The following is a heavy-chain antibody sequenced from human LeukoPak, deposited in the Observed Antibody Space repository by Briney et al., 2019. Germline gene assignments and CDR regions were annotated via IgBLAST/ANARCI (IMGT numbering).Heavy chain of an antibody. Sequence: GASVKVSCKASGYTFTSYYMHWVRQAPGQGLEWMGIINPSGGSTSYAQKFQGRVTMTRDMSTSTVYMELSSLRSEVTAVYYCASASRRGVVPAATNYYYYYMDVWGKGTTVTVSS. D-gene: IGHD2-2*01. CDR3: ASASRRGVVPAATNYYYYYMDV. CDR1: GYTFTSYY. CDR2: INPSGGST. V-gene: IGHV1-46*01. J-gene: IGHJ6*03.